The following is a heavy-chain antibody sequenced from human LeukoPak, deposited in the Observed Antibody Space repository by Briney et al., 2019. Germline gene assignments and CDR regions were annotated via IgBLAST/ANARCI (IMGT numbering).Heavy chain of an antibody. CDR2: IKSKTDGGTT. CDR1: GFTFTNAW. D-gene: IGHD6-19*01. CDR3: AKDHLPGIVVADRDY. J-gene: IGHJ4*02. Sequence: GGSLRLSCAASGFTFTNAWMSWVRQAPGKGLEWVGRIKSKTDGGTTDYAAPVKGRFTISRDNSKNTLYLQINSLRAEDTAVYYCAKDHLPGIVVADRDYWGQGTLVTVSS. V-gene: IGHV3-15*01.